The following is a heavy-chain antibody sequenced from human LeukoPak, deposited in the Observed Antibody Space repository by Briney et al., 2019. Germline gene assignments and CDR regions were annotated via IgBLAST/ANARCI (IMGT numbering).Heavy chain of an antibody. V-gene: IGHV3-23*01. J-gene: IGHJ5*02. CDR2: IDMSGVFT. D-gene: IGHD4/OR15-4a*01. Sequence: PGGSLRLSCAASGFRFTRHAMRWVRQTPGKAPELVSTIDMSGVFTSYAHSVKGRFAISRDNSKKTVYLQMISLRADDTAIYCCGANVGHLDLDWFDPWGQGTLVTVSS. CDR3: GANVGHLDLDWFDP. CDR1: GFRFTRHA.